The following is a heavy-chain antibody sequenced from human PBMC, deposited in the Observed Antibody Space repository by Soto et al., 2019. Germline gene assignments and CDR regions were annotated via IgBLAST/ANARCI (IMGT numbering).Heavy chain of an antibody. CDR3: ARDYFRVGATSY. D-gene: IGHD1-26*01. V-gene: IGHV4-61*01. Sequence: QVQLQESGPGLVKPSETLSLTCTVSGVSVSSGSYYWSWIRQPPGKGLEWIGYIYYGGSANYNPPPKSRVTLSVDTSKNQFSLKLSTVTAADTAVYYCARDYFRVGATSYWGQGTLVTVSS. J-gene: IGHJ4*02. CDR2: IYYGGSA. CDR1: GVSVSSGSYY.